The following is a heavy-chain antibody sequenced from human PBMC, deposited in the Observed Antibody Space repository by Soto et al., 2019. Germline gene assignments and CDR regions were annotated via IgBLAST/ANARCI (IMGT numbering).Heavy chain of an antibody. CDR3: VRYPRSVGGRYRPDY. CDR1: GFTFSSYW. Sequence: EVQLVESGGGLVQPGGSLRLSCAASGFTFSSYWMHWVRQVPEKGLVWVSRINSDGSITNYEDAVKGRFTITSDNVKNTLYLQMNRLRAEDTAVYYCVRYPRSVGGRYRPDYLGQGTLVTFSS. V-gene: IGHV3-74*01. J-gene: IGHJ4*02. CDR2: INSDGSIT. D-gene: IGHD3-16*02.